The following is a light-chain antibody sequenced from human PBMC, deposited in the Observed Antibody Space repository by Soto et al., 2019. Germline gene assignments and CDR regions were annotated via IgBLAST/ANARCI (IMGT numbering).Light chain of an antibody. CDR3: QPYFRPWT. V-gene: IGKV4-1*01. CDR1: QSVLYSSNNKNY. Sequence: DIVMTQSPDSLAVSLGERATINCKSSQSVLYSSNNKNYLAWYQQKPGQPPKLLIYWASTRESGVPDRFSGSGSGTDFTLTISSLQAEDVAVYYCQPYFRPWTFGQGTTVEIK. CDR2: WAS. J-gene: IGKJ1*01.